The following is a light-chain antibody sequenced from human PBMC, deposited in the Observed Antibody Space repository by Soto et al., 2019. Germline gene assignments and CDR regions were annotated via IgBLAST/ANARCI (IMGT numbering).Light chain of an antibody. V-gene: IGLV2-11*01. J-gene: IGLJ1*01. CDR1: SSDVGGYNY. Sequence: QSVLTQPRSVSGSPGQSVTISCTGTSSDVGGYNYVSWYQQHPGKAPKLMIYTVTKRPSGVPDRFSGSKSDNTASLTISGLQADDEADYYCCSYAGSSFYVFGAGTKLTVL. CDR2: TVT. CDR3: CSYAGSSFYV.